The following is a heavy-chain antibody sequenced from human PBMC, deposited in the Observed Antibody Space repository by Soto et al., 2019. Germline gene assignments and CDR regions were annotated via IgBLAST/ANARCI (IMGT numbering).Heavy chain of an antibody. D-gene: IGHD5-18*01. CDR3: TTSMYGYGYIDLDI. J-gene: IGHJ3*02. CDR1: GFTFSNAW. CDR2: IKSKTDGGTT. Sequence: GGSLRLSCAASGFTFSNAWMNWVRQAPGKGLEWVGRIKSKTDGGTTDYAAPVKGRFTISRDDSKNTLYLQMNSLKTEDTAVYYCTTSMYGYGYIDLDIWGQGKMVTVSS. V-gene: IGHV3-15*07.